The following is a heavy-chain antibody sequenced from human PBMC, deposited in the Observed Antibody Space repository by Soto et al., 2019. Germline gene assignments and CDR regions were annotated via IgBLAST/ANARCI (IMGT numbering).Heavy chain of an antibody. CDR2: IYWNDDK. Sequence: SGPTLVNPTQTLTLTCTFSWFSLSTSGVGVGWIRQPPGKALEWLALIYWNDDKRYSPSLKSRLTITKDTSKNQVVLTMTNMDPVDTATYYCAHRLRNRRGYSYGIYFDYWGQGTLVTV. CDR3: AHRLRNRRGYSYGIYFDY. CDR1: WFSLSTSGVG. J-gene: IGHJ4*02. D-gene: IGHD5-18*01. V-gene: IGHV2-5*01.